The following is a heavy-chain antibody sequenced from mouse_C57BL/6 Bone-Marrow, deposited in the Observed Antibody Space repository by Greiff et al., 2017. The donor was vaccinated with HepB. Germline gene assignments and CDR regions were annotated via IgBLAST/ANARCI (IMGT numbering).Heavy chain of an antibody. D-gene: IGHD2-2*01. CDR3: LYGYDGY. CDR1: GYTFPSYW. CDR2: INPSSGYT. J-gene: IGHJ2*01. Sequence: VQLQQSGAELAKPGASVKLSCKASGYTFPSYWMHWVKQRLGQGLEWIGYINPSSGYTKYNQKFKAKATLTADKSSSTAYMQLSSLTYEDSAVYYCLYGYDGYWGQGTTLTVSS. V-gene: IGHV1-7*01.